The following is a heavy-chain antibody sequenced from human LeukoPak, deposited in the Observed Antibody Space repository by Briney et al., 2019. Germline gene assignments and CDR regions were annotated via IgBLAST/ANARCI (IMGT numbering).Heavy chain of an antibody. D-gene: IGHD1-26*01. CDR3: ARLSIVGAFEY. J-gene: IGHJ4*02. V-gene: IGHV4-4*09. CDR2: IYTSGST. Sequence: SETLSLTCTVSGGSISSYYWSWIRQPPGKGLEWIGYIYTSGSTNYNPSLKSRVTISVDTSKNQFSLKLSSVTAADTAVYYCARLSIVGAFEYWGQGTLVTVSS. CDR1: GGSISSYY.